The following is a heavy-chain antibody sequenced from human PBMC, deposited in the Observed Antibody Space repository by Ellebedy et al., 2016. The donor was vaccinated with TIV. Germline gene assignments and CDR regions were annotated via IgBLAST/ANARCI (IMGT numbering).Heavy chain of an antibody. CDR2: IFYSGGT. D-gene: IGHD3-10*01. CDR1: GGSISSSDYH. Sequence: ESLKISCTVSGGSISSSDYHWGWIRQPPGKGLEWIGSIFYSGGTYYNPSLKSRVTMSIDTSKNQFSLKLSSVTAADTAIYSCARHGWFGEFFTNWFDPWGQGTLVTVSS. J-gene: IGHJ5*02. V-gene: IGHV4-39*01. CDR3: ARHGWFGEFFTNWFDP.